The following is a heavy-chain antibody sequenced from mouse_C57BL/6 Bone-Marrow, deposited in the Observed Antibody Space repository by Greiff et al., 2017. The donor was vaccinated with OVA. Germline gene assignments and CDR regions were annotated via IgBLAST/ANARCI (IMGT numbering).Heavy chain of an antibody. CDR3: VRHKDWFAY. CDR1: GFSFNTYA. Sequence: EVKLVESGGGLVQPKGSLKLSCAASGFSFNTYAMNWVRQAPGKGLEWVARIRSKSNNYATYYADSVKDRFTISRDDSESMLYLQMNNLKTEDTAMYYCVRHKDWFAYWGQGTLVTVSA. J-gene: IGHJ3*01. V-gene: IGHV10-1*01. CDR2: IRSKSNNYAT.